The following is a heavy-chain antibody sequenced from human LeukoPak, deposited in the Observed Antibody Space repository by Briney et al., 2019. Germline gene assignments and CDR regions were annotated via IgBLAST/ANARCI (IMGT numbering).Heavy chain of an antibody. J-gene: IGHJ6*03. Sequence: ASVKVSCKSSGYTFTGYYMHWVRQAPGQGLEWMGRINTNSGGTNYAQKFQGRVTMTRDTSISTAYMELSRLRSDDTAVYYCARGTTAMAWDYYYYYMDVWGKGTTVTVSS. CDR1: GYTFTGYY. V-gene: IGHV1-2*06. CDR3: ARGTTAMAWDYYYYYMDV. D-gene: IGHD5-18*01. CDR2: INTNSGGT.